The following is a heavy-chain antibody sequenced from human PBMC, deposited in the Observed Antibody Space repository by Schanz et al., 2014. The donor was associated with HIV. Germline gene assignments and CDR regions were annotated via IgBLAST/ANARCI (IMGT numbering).Heavy chain of an antibody. Sequence: QVHLQQWGAGLLKPSETLSLTCAVYGGSFSGYYWSWIRQPPGKGLEWIGEINHSGSTNYNPSLKSRVTLSGDTSRNQFSLKLRSVTAADTAVYYCARDQASTGCFDYWGQGTLVTVSS. J-gene: IGHJ4*02. V-gene: IGHV4-34*02. CDR3: ARDQASTGCFDY. CDR2: INHSGST. D-gene: IGHD6-25*01. CDR1: GGSFSGYY.